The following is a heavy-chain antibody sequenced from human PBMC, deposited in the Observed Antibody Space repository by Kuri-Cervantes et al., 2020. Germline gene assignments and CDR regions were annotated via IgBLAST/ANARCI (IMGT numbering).Heavy chain of an antibody. V-gene: IGHV3-30-3*01. CDR3: ARIFSSRYSSGWYLDY. CDR1: GSTFSTYA. Sequence: GESLKISCAASGSTFSTYAMHWVRQAPGKGLEWVAVISYDGSNKYHADSVKGRFTTSRDNSKNTLYLQMNSLRAEDTAVYYCARIFSSRYSSGWYLDYWGQGTLVTVSS. CDR2: ISYDGSNK. D-gene: IGHD6-19*01. J-gene: IGHJ4*02.